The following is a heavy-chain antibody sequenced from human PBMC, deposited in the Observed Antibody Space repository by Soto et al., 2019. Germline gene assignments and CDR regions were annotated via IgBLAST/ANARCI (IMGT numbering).Heavy chain of an antibody. J-gene: IGHJ5*02. D-gene: IGHD6-13*01. Sequence: QVQLQESGPGLVKPSETLSLTCTVSGGSISSYYWSWIRQPPGKGLEWIGYIYYSGSTNYNPSLKSRVIISVDTSKNQFSLKLSSVTAADTAVYYCARTGQQAFYWFDPWGQGTLVTVSS. V-gene: IGHV4-59*01. CDR1: GGSISSYY. CDR3: ARTGQQAFYWFDP. CDR2: IYYSGST.